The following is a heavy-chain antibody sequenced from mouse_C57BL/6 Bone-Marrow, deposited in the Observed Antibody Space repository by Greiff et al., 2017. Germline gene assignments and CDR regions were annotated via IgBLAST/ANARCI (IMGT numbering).Heavy chain of an antibody. D-gene: IGHD2-2*01. CDR1: GYTFTSYW. V-gene: IGHV1-7*01. Sequence: QVQLKESGAELAKPGASVKLSCKASGYTFTSYWMHWVKQRPGQGLEWIGYINPSSGYTKYNQKFKDKATLTADKSSSTAYMQLSSLTYEDSAVYYCASRLWLRPLDYWGQGTLVTVSA. J-gene: IGHJ3*01. CDR3: ASRLWLRPLDY. CDR2: INPSSGYT.